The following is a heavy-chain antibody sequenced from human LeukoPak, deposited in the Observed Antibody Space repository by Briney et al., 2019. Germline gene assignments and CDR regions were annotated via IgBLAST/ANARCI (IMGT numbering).Heavy chain of an antibody. J-gene: IGHJ4*02. CDR1: GFTFNTYW. D-gene: IGHD5-18*01. Sequence: GGSLRLSCAASGFTFNTYWMDWVRQAPGKGLVWVSRINSDGTTTSYADSVEGRFTISRDNAKTTLYLQMHSLRAEDTAVYYCAGGYGFDYWGQGTLVTVSS. CDR2: INSDGTTT. V-gene: IGHV3-74*01. CDR3: AGGYGFDY.